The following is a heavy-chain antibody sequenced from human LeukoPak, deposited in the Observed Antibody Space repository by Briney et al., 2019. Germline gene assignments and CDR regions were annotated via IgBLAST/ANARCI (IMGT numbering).Heavy chain of an antibody. V-gene: IGHV3-7*01. CDR2: MKQDGSEK. D-gene: IGHD4-17*01. CDR1: GFIFSKYC. J-gene: IGHJ4*02. Sequence: PGGSLRLSCEASGFIFSKYCMSWVRQAPGKGPEWVANMKQDGSEKFYMDSVKGRFTISRDNTNNSLYLQMNNLSAEDTAVYYCARLDYGDDYWGQGTLVTVSS. CDR3: ARLDYGDDY.